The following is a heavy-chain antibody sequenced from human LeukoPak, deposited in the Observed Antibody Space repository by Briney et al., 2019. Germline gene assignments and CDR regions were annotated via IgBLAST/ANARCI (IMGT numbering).Heavy chain of an antibody. J-gene: IGHJ4*02. D-gene: IGHD3-9*01. CDR1: GYTFTGYY. Sequence: ASVKVSCKASGYTFTGYYLHWVRQAPGQGLEWMGWINPKSGGTNYAQKFHDRVTMTRDTSIRTAYMEVSRLRSDDTAVYYCARSPDILTGENFDYWGQGTLVTVSS. V-gene: IGHV1-2*02. CDR2: INPKSGGT. CDR3: ARSPDILTGENFDY.